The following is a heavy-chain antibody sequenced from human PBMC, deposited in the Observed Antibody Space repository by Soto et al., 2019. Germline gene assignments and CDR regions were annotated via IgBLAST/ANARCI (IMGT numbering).Heavy chain of an antibody. J-gene: IGHJ5*02. V-gene: IGHV3-21*01. CDR3: ARGYTGYCSGSPVGWFDP. CDR2: ISSSAGHI. CDR1: GFSFSSYS. D-gene: IGHD2-15*01. Sequence: GGSLRLSCAASGFSFSSYSMNWVRQAPGKGLEWVSSISSSAGHINYADSVKGRFTISRDNAKKSLYLQMNSLRAEDTAVYYCARGYTGYCSGSPVGWFDPWGQGTLVTVSS.